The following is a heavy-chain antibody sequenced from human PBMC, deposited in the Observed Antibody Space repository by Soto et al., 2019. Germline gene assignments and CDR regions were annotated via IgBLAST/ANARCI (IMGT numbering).Heavy chain of an antibody. Sequence: ESLTNSSTGSGDSFTDYWIGWVRQMPGKGLDCMGIIYPGDSDTKYNPSFRGQVTISADKSITTAYLQWSSLKASDTAMYYCARLEATGVVADSWGQGTLVTVYS. J-gene: IGHJ4*02. D-gene: IGHD1-26*01. CDR3: ARLEATGVVADS. CDR2: IYPGDSDT. CDR1: GDSFTDYW. V-gene: IGHV5-51*01.